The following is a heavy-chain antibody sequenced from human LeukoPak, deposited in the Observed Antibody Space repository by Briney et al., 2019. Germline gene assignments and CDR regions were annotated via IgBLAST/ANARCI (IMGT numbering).Heavy chain of an antibody. CDR2: ISSSGSTI. Sequence: GGSLRLSCAASGFTFSDYYMSWIRQAPGKGLEWVSYISSSGSTIYYADSVKGRFTISRDNAKNSLYLQMNSLRAEDTAVYYCARDRQDYYDSSGSFNFDYWGQGTLVTVSS. CDR1: GFTFSDYY. CDR3: ARDRQDYYDSSGSFNFDY. J-gene: IGHJ4*02. V-gene: IGHV3-11*04. D-gene: IGHD3-22*01.